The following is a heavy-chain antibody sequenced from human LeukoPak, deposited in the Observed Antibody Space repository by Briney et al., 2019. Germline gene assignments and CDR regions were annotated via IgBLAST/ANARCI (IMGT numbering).Heavy chain of an antibody. CDR2: INPNNGAT. D-gene: IGHD4-17*01. Sequence: GESLKISCKGSGYTFTGYYMHWVRQAPGQGLEWMAWINPNNGATHYAQKFQGRVAVTRDTSISTAYMELSSLESDDTAVYYCARDLMTTPTWDFDYWGQGTLVSVSS. CDR1: GYTFTGYY. CDR3: ARDLMTTPTWDFDY. J-gene: IGHJ4*02. V-gene: IGHV1-2*02.